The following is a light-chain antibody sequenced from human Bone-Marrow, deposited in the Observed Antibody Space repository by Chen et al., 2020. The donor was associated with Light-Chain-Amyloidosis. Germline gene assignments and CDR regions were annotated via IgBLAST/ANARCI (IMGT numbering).Light chain of an antibody. CDR1: SSDVGGDNH. CDR3: SSYTITNTLV. Sequence: QSALTHPDSVAGSPGQAILISCTGTSSDVGGDNHVSWYQQHPDKAPKFMIYEITNRPSWFPDRFSGSKSDNTASLTISGLQTEDEADYFCSSYTITNTLVFGSGTRVTVL. V-gene: IGLV2-14*01. J-gene: IGLJ1*01. CDR2: EIT.